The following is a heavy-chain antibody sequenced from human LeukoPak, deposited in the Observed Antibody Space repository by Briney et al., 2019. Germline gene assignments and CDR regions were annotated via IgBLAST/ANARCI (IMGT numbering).Heavy chain of an antibody. CDR3: ARDLDGDYNGAQLDN. CDR2: ISYDGSNK. J-gene: IGHJ4*02. Sequence: PGGSLRLSCAASGFTFSSYAMHWVRQAPGKGLEWVAVISYDGSNKYYADSVKGRFTISRDNSKNTLYLQMSSLRAEDTAVYYCARDLDGDYNGAQLDNWGQGTLVTVSS. D-gene: IGHD4-17*01. CDR1: GFTFSSYA. V-gene: IGHV3-30-3*01.